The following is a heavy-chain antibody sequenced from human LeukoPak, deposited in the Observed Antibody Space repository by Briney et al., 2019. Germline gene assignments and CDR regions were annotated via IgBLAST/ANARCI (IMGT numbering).Heavy chain of an antibody. CDR3: AGGRGSYMDY. V-gene: IGHV4-39*01. CDR2: IYYSGST. D-gene: IGHD1-26*01. J-gene: IGHJ4*02. CDR1: TASIISSSYY. Sequence: SETLSLTCTVSTASIISSSYYCGWIRQPPGKGLEWIGSIYYSGSTYYNPSLKSRVTISVDTSKNQFSLKLSSVTAADTAVYYCAGGRGSYMDYWGQETLVTVSS.